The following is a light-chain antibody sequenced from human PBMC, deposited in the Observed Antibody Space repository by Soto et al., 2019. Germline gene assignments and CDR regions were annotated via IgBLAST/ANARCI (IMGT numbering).Light chain of an antibody. CDR2: GAS. J-gene: IGKJ5*01. CDR3: QQYGSSPIT. Sequence: EIVLTQSPGNLSLSPGERATLSCRASQSVSSRLAWYQQKPGQAPRLLISGASSRATGIPDRFSGSGSATDFTLTISRLEPEDFALYYCQQYGSSPITFGQGTRLEIK. V-gene: IGKV3-20*01. CDR1: QSVSSR.